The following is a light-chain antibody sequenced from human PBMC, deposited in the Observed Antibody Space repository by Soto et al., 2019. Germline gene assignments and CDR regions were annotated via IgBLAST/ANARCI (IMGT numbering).Light chain of an antibody. CDR1: QSVSSSY. J-gene: IGKJ1*01. CDR3: QHYGSSGWT. Sequence: EIVLTQSPGTLSLSPGERATLSCRASQSVSSSYLAWYQQKPGQAPRLLIYGASSRATGIPDRFSGSGSGTDFTLTLSTLYAPGVGVYSCQHYGSSGWTFGQGTKVEIK. CDR2: GAS. V-gene: IGKV3-20*01.